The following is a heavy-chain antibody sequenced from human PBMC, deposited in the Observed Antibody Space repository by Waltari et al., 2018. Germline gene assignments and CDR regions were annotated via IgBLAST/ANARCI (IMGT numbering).Heavy chain of an antibody. D-gene: IGHD3-3*01. CDR1: GGSFSGYY. J-gene: IGHJ4*02. CDR3: ARNRRGTIVGVVTSYYFDY. Sequence: QVQLQQWGAGLLKPSETLSLTCAVYGGSFSGYYWSWIRQPPGKGLEWLGESNHSGSTNDNPSLKSRVTISVDTSKIQFPLKLSSVTAADTAVYYCARNRRGTIVGVVTSYYFDYWGQGTLVTVSS. V-gene: IGHV4-34*01. CDR2: SNHSGST.